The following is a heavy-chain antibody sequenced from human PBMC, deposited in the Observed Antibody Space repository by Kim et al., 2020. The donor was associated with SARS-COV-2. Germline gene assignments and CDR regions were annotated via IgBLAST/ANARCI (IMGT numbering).Heavy chain of an antibody. Sequence: SETLSLTCIVSGGSISSSSYYWGWIRQPPGKGLEWIGSIYYSGSTYYNPSLKSRVTISVDTSKNQFSLKLSSVTAAGTAVYYCARGLTMIVVVIPGGWFDPWGQGTLVTVSS. J-gene: IGHJ5*02. D-gene: IGHD3-22*01. CDR2: IYYSGST. CDR3: ARGLTMIVVVIPGGWFDP. CDR1: GGSISSSSYY. V-gene: IGHV4-39*01.